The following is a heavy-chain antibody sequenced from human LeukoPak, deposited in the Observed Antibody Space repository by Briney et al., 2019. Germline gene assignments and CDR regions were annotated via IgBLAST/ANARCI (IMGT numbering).Heavy chain of an antibody. Sequence: ASVKVSCKASGYTFTNYRITWVRQAPGQGLEWMGWISAYNGNTNDAQKLQGRVTMTTDTSTSTAYMELRSLRSDDTAVYYCARGKDGYVNYWGQGTLVTVSS. J-gene: IGHJ4*02. CDR2: ISAYNGNT. V-gene: IGHV1-18*01. CDR3: ARGKDGYVNY. CDR1: GYTFTNYR. D-gene: IGHD5-24*01.